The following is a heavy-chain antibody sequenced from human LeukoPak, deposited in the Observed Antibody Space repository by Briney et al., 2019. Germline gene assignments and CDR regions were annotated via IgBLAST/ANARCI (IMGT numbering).Heavy chain of an antibody. V-gene: IGHV3-66*01. CDR1: GFTFSSYA. CDR3: ARDDYYGSGSYDY. D-gene: IGHD3-10*01. CDR2: IYSGGST. J-gene: IGHJ4*02. Sequence: PGGSLRLSCAASGFTFSSYAMNWVRQAPGKGLEWVSVIYSGGSTYYADSVKGRFTISRDNSKNTPYLQMNSLRAEDTAVYYCARDDYYGSGSYDYWGQGTLVTVSS.